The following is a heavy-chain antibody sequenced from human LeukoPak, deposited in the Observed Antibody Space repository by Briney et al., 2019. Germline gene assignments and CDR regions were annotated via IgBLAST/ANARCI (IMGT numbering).Heavy chain of an antibody. Sequence: ASVKVSCKASGYTFTSYGISWVRQAPGQGLEWMGWISAYNGNTNYAQKLQGRVTMTTDTSTSTDYMELRSLKSEDTAVYYCARDHSVGNIAWWFDPWGQGTLVTVSS. D-gene: IGHD2/OR15-2a*01. CDR3: ARDHSVGNIAWWFDP. CDR1: GYTFTSYG. CDR2: ISAYNGNT. V-gene: IGHV1-18*01. J-gene: IGHJ5*02.